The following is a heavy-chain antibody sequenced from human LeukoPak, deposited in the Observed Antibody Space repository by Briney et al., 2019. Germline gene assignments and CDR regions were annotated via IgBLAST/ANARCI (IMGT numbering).Heavy chain of an antibody. Sequence: ASVRVSCKASGYTFTSHYIHWVRQAPGQGLEWMGIISPSGGSTTYAQKFQGRVTMTRDTSTSTVYMDLSSLRSDDTAVYYCAGSPTVDAAFDIWGQGTMVTVSS. CDR1: GYTFTSHY. J-gene: IGHJ3*02. V-gene: IGHV1-46*01. D-gene: IGHD4-23*01. CDR3: AGSPTVDAAFDI. CDR2: ISPSGGST.